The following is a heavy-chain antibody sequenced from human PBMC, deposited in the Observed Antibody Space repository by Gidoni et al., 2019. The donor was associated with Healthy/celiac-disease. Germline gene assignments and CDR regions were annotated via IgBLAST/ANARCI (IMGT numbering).Heavy chain of an antibody. J-gene: IGHJ3*02. D-gene: IGHD3-16*02. CDR1: GFTFSGSA. V-gene: IGHV3-73*01. Sequence: EVQLVESGGGLVQPGGSLKLPCAASGFTFSGSAMHWVRQASGKGLEWVGRIRSKANSYATAYAASVKGRFTISRDDSKNTAYLQMNSLKTEDTAVYYCTRPPVYDYVWGSYRDDAFDIWGQGTMVTVSS. CDR3: TRPPVYDYVWGSYRDDAFDI. CDR2: IRSKANSYAT.